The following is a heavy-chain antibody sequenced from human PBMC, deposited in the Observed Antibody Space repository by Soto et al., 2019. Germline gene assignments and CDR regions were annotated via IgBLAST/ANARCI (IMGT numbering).Heavy chain of an antibody. D-gene: IGHD3-3*01. CDR3: ARVQRFSDWFDP. CDR2: IYSSGST. V-gene: IGHV4-4*07. CDR1: GGAISGYY. Sequence: PSETLSLTCTVSGGAISGYYWTWIRQPDGEGLEWIGRIYSSGSTNYNPSLNSRVTISLDTSMNYFSLRLSSVTAADTAVYYCARVQRFSDWFDPWGQGTLVTVSS. J-gene: IGHJ5*02.